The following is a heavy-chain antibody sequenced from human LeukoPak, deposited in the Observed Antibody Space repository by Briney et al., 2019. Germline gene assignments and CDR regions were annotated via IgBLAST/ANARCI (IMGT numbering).Heavy chain of an antibody. CDR2: ISGGGGTT. Sequence: GGSLRLSCAASGFTFRSNAMSWVRQAPGKGLEWVSAISGGGGTTYYADSVKGRFTISRDNSKNTLYLQMNSLRAEDTAVYYCARITIFGVVTPLWGQGTLVTVSS. V-gene: IGHV3-23*01. J-gene: IGHJ4*02. D-gene: IGHD3-3*01. CDR3: ARITIFGVVTPL. CDR1: GFTFRSNA.